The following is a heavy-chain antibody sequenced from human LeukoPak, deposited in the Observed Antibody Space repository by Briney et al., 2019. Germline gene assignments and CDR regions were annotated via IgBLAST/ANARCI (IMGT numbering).Heavy chain of an antibody. V-gene: IGHV4-38-2*01. D-gene: IGHD3-22*01. J-gene: IGHJ3*01. Sequence: SESLSLTCGVSGYSISGGYYWGWIRQSPGKGLGWIATIFHTGSIYHNPSLKSRVILSVDTSQKQFSLILTSVTAADTAVYYCVRMGVSYYYDSSTYYPVAFDVWGQGTMVTVSS. CDR3: VRMGVSYYYDSSTYYPVAFDV. CDR1: GYSISGGYY. CDR2: IFHTGSI.